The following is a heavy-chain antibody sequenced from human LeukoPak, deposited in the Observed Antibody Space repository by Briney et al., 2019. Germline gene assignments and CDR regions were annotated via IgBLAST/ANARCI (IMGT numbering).Heavy chain of an antibody. V-gene: IGHV1-18*04. D-gene: IGHD6-13*01. CDR1: GYTFTGYY. J-gene: IGHJ4*02. Sequence: ASVKVSCKASGYTFTGYYMHWVRQAPGQGLEWMGWISAYNVNTNYAQKLQGRVTMTTDTSTSTAYMELRSLRSDDTAVYYCARRAAAEYNFDYWGQGTLVTVSS. CDR3: ARRAAAEYNFDY. CDR2: ISAYNVNT.